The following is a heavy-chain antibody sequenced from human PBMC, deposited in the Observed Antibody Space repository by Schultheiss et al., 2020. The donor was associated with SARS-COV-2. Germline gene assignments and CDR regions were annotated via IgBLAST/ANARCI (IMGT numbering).Heavy chain of an antibody. CDR2: ISSSSSYI. J-gene: IGHJ4*02. D-gene: IGHD4-23*01. CDR1: GFTFSSYA. CDR3: ARDRDGGGNLLDY. V-gene: IGHV3-21*01. Sequence: GESLKISCAASGFTFSSYAMHWVRQAPGKGLEWVSSISSSSSYIYYADSVKGRFTISRDNAKNSLYLQMNSLRAEDTAVYYCARDRDGGGNLLDYWGQGTLVTVSS.